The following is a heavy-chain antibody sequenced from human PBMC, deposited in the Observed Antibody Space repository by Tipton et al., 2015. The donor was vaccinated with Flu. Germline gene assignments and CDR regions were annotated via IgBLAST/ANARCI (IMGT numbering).Heavy chain of an antibody. D-gene: IGHD3-3*01. CDR1: GYSISSGYY. J-gene: IGHJ6*02. Sequence: TLSLTCTVSGYSISSGYYWGWIRQPPGKGLEWIGSIYHSGSTYYNPSLRSRVTISVDTSKNQFSLKLSSVTAADTAVYYCARHPRAYYDFWSGYNKGGYYYGMDVWGQGTTVTVSS. CDR3: ARHPRAYYDFWSGYNKGGYYYGMDV. V-gene: IGHV4-38-2*02. CDR2: IYHSGST.